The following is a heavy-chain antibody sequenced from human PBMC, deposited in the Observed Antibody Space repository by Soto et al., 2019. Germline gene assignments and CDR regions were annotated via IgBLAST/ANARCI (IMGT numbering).Heavy chain of an antibody. CDR3: ARSDSWFGELFYYYGMDV. CDR2: FNHSGDT. CDR1: GGSLSGYY. J-gene: IGHJ6*02. Sequence: NPSETLSLTCAVYGGSLSGYYWSWIRQPPGKALEWIGEFNHSGDTNYNPSLKSRVTISADTSKNQFSLKLSSVTAADTAVYYCARSDSWFGELFYYYGMDVWGQGTTVTVSS. V-gene: IGHV4-34*01. D-gene: IGHD3-10*01.